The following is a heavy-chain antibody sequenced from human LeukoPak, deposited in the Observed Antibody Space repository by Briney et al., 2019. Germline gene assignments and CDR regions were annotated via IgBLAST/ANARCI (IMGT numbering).Heavy chain of an antibody. CDR1: GFTFDDYG. V-gene: IGHV3-20*04. CDR3: ARDVRLSGSYYEGPKGASFFDY. D-gene: IGHD1-26*01. CDR2: INWNGGST. J-gene: IGHJ4*02. Sequence: GGSLRLSCAASGFTFDDYGMSWVRQAPGKGLEWVSGINWNGGSTGYADSVKGRFTISRDNAKNSLYLQMNSLRAEDTALYYCARDVRLSGSYYEGPKGASFFDYWGQGTLVTVSS.